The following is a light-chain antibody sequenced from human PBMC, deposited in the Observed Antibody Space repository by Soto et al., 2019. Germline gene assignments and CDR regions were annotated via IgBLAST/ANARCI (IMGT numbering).Light chain of an antibody. V-gene: IGKV3-20*01. J-gene: IGKJ1*01. CDR2: GAS. Sequence: EIVLSQSPGTLSLYPGERATLSCRASQSVSSSYLAWYQQKPGQAPRLLIYGASSGATGIPDRFSGSGSGTDFTLTISRLEPEDFAVYYCQQYGSSPTWTFGQGTKVDIK. CDR3: QQYGSSPTWT. CDR1: QSVSSSY.